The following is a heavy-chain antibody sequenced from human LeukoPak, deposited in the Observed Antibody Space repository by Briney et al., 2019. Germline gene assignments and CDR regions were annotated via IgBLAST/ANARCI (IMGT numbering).Heavy chain of an antibody. CDR1: GFTFSSYW. CDR2: IFGDGSST. J-gene: IGHJ3*02. D-gene: IGHD1-14*01. Sequence: GGSLRLSCLASGFTFSSYWMHWVRQAPGKGLVWVSRIFGDGSSTSYADSVKGRFTISRDNPKNSLYLQMNSLRVEDTAIYYCARQRPDDAFDIWGQGTMVTVSS. CDR3: ARQRPDDAFDI. V-gene: IGHV3-74*01.